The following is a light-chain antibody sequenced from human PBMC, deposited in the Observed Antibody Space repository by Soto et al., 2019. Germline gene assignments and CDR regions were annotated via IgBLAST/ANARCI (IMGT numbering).Light chain of an antibody. V-gene: IGKV1-39*01. CDR3: QQSYSTPYT. CDR1: QSISSY. CDR2: AAS. Sequence: DIQMTQSPSSLSASVGERVTITCRASQSISSYLNWYQQKPGKAPKPLIYAASSLQSGVPSRFSGSGSGTDFPRTSRSLQPEDFATYYFQQSYSTPYTFGQGTKLQIK. J-gene: IGKJ2*01.